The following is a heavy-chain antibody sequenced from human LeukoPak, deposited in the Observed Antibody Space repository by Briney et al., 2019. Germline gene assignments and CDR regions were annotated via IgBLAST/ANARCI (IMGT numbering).Heavy chain of an antibody. Sequence: GASVKVSCKASGYTFTSYDINWVRQASGQGLEWMGWMNPNSGNTGYAQKFQGRVTMTRNTSISTAYMELSSLRSEDTAVYYCARLDSSGYYIFDYWGQGTLVTVSS. D-gene: IGHD3-22*01. CDR1: GYTFTSYD. CDR2: MNPNSGNT. CDR3: ARLDSSGYYIFDY. V-gene: IGHV1-8*01. J-gene: IGHJ4*02.